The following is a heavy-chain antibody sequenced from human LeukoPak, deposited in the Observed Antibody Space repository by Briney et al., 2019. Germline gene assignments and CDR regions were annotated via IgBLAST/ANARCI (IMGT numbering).Heavy chain of an antibody. CDR2: ISTRSSTI. V-gene: IGHV3-48*04. CDR1: RFTVSIYG. CDR3: ARESGSQIDF. Sequence: GASLRLSRSQSRFTVSIYGVNWVRLARGEGLQWVSYISTRSSTIYYEDSVKGRFTISRDNAESSVYLQIDSLRPEDTAVYYWARESGSQIDFWGQGTLVTVSS. D-gene: IGHD1-26*01. J-gene: IGHJ4*02.